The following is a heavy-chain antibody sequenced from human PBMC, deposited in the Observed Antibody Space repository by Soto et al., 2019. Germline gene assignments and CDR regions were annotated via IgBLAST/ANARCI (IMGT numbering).Heavy chain of an antibody. Sequence: QLQLQESGSGLVKPSQTLSLTCAVSGGFISCGGYSWSWIRQPPGKALEWIGYIYHSGSNYYNRSLKSRVTISVDRSKNQFSLKLSSVTAADTAVYFCARFWRGSNGFDPWGQGTLVTVSS. J-gene: IGHJ5*02. CDR1: GGFISCGGYS. V-gene: IGHV4-30-2*01. CDR2: IYHSGSN. D-gene: IGHD2-8*01. CDR3: ARFWRGSNGFDP.